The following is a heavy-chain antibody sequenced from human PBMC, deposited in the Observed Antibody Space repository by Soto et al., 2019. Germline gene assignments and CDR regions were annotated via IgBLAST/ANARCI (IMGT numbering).Heavy chain of an antibody. V-gene: IGHV2-70*01. CDR2: IDWDDDK. Sequence: SGPTLVNPTQTLPLTCTFSGVSLSTSGMCVSWIRQPPGKALEWLALIDWDDDKYYSTSLKTRLTISKDTSKNQVVLTMTNMDPVDTATYYCARILPETYYYGMDGWGQGTTVTVSS. CDR1: GVSLSTSGMC. CDR3: ARILPETYYYGMDG. J-gene: IGHJ6*02.